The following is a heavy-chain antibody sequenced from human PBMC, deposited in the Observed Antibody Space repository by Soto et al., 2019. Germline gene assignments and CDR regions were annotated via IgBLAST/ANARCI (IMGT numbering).Heavy chain of an antibody. CDR3: AAISSGYYRVSDY. Sequence: SVKVSCKASGATFTSSTVNWVRQARGQPPEWIGWILVGSGQTNSAQKFQGRVAITRDMSTYTAYLELNSLGSDDSAVYYCAAISSGYYRVSDYWGQGTPVTVSS. CDR2: ILVGSGQT. CDR1: GATFTSST. J-gene: IGHJ4*02. V-gene: IGHV1-58*01. D-gene: IGHD3-22*01.